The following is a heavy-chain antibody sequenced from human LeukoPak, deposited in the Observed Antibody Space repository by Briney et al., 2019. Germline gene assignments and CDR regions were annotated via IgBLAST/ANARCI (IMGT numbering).Heavy chain of an antibody. D-gene: IGHD6-13*01. V-gene: IGHV4-31*03. Sequence: PSETLSLTCTVSGGSISSDGYYWNWIRQPPGKGLEWIGYIYYSVSTYYNPSLKSRVTISVDTSKNHFSLKLSSVTAADTAVYYCARHSAHSSTNDAFDIWGQGTMVTVSS. J-gene: IGHJ3*02. CDR2: IYYSVST. CDR1: GGSISSDGYY. CDR3: ARHSAHSSTNDAFDI.